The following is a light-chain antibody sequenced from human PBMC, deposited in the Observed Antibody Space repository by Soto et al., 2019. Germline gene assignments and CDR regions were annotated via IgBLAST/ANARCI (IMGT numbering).Light chain of an antibody. CDR2: DII. V-gene: IGLV2-14*03. J-gene: IGLJ2*01. Sequence: QSALTQPASVSGSPGQSITISCTGTSSDIGAFTSVSWYQQHPGKAPKLIIYDIIHRPSGVSHRFSGSQSVNTASLTVSGLQPEDEANYYCSSYSRTTTLVVFGGGTKVTVL. CDR1: SSDIGAFTS. CDR3: SSYSRTTTLVV.